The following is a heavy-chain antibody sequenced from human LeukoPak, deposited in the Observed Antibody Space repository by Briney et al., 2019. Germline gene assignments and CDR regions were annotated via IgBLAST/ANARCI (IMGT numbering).Heavy chain of an antibody. D-gene: IGHD2-8*01. CDR3: ARDRGTIRGPTRGVDP. V-gene: IGHV1-2*02. Sequence: ASVKVSCKASGYTFTGYYMRWVRQAPGRGLEWMGWINPNSGGTNYAQKFQGRVTMTRDTSISTAYMELGRLRSDDTAVYYCARDRGTIRGPTRGVDPWGQGTLVTVSS. CDR1: GYTFTGYY. J-gene: IGHJ5*02. CDR2: INPNSGGT.